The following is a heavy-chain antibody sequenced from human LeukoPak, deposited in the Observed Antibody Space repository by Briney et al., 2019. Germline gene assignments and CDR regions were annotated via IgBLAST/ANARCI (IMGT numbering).Heavy chain of an antibody. V-gene: IGHV3-30*03. CDR2: ISYDGSNK. D-gene: IGHD3-16*02. CDR1: GFTFSSYG. CDR3: ARAPMITFGGVIVTVWFDP. Sequence: PGGSLRLSCAASGFTFSSYGMHWVRQAPGKGLEWVAVISYDGSNKYYADSVKGRFTISRDNSKNTLYLQMNSLRAEDTAVYYCARAPMITFGGVIVTVWFDPWGQGTLVTVSS. J-gene: IGHJ5*02.